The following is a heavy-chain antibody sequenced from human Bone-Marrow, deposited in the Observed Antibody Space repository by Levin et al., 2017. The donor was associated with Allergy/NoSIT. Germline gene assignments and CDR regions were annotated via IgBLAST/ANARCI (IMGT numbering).Heavy chain of an antibody. V-gene: IGHV3-66*01. CDR1: GFTVSSNY. CDR3: ARGVGATVQYFDY. D-gene: IGHD1-26*01. Sequence: RGESLKISCAASGFTVSSNYMSWVRQAPGKGLEWVSVIYSGGTTYHADSVKGRFTISRDNSKNTLYLQMNSLRAEDTAVYYCARGVGATVQYFDYWGQGTLVTVSS. J-gene: IGHJ4*02. CDR2: IYSGGTT.